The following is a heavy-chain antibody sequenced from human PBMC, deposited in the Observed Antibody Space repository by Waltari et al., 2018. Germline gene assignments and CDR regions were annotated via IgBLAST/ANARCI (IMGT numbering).Heavy chain of an antibody. J-gene: IGHJ6*03. CDR2: INHSGST. CDR1: GGSFSGYY. CDR3: ARHGLVVVAATDYYYMDV. Sequence: QVQLQQWGAGLLKPSETLSLTCAVYGGSFSGYYWSWIRQPPGKGLEWIGEINHSGSTNYHPSLKSRVTISVDTSKNQFSLKLSSVTAADTAVYYCARHGLVVVAATDYYYMDVWGKGTTVTVSS. D-gene: IGHD2-15*01. V-gene: IGHV4-34*01.